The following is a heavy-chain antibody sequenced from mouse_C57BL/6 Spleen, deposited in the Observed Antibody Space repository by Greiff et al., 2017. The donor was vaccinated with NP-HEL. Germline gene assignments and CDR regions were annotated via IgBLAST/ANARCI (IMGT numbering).Heavy chain of an antibody. J-gene: IGHJ1*03. CDR2: IDPETGGT. V-gene: IGHV1-15*01. CDR3: TRDPFYYGSSHWYFDV. CDR1: GYTFTDYE. Sequence: QVQLQQSGAELVRPGASVTLSCKASGYTFTDYEMHWVKQTPVHGLEWIGAIDPETGGTAYNQKFKGKAILTADKSSSTAYMELRSLTSEDSAVYYCTRDPFYYGSSHWYFDVWGTGTTVTVSS. D-gene: IGHD1-1*01.